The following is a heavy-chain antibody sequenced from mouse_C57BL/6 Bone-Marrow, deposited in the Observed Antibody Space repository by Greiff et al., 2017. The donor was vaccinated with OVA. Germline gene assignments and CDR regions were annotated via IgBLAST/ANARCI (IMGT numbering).Heavy chain of an antibody. CDR1: GFNIKDDY. Sequence: EVQLQESGAELVRPGASVKLSCTASGFNIKDDYMHWVKQRPEQGLEWIGWIDPENGDTEYASKFQGKATITADTSSNTAYLQLSSLTSEDTAVYYCPTDTRFVYWGQGTWVTVSA. CDR2: IDPENGDT. V-gene: IGHV14-4*01. J-gene: IGHJ3*01. CDR3: PTDTRFVY.